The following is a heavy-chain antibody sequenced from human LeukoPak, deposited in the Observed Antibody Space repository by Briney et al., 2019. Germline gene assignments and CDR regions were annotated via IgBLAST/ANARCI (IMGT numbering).Heavy chain of an antibody. Sequence: ASVKVSCKASGYTFTSYGISWGRQAPGQGLEWMGWISAYNGNTNYAQKLQGRVTMTTDTSTSTAYMELRSLRSDDTAVYYCARDQTLLRYCSGGSCYYGYWGQGTLVTVSS. V-gene: IGHV1-18*01. D-gene: IGHD2-15*01. CDR1: GYTFTSYG. J-gene: IGHJ4*02. CDR2: ISAYNGNT. CDR3: ARDQTLLRYCSGGSCYYGY.